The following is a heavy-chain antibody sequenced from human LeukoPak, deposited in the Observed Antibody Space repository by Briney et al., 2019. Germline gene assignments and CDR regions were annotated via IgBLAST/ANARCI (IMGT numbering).Heavy chain of an antibody. V-gene: IGHV1-69*04. CDR2: IIPILGIA. J-gene: IGHJ6*02. CDR1: GGTFSSYA. CDR3: ARDRIVVTHGHGMDV. D-gene: IGHD5-12*01. Sequence: SVKVSCKASGGTFSSYAISWVRQAPGQGLEWMGRIIPILGIANYAQKFQGRVTITADKSTSTAYMELSSLRSEDTAVYYCARDRIVVTHGHGMDVWGQGTTVTVSS.